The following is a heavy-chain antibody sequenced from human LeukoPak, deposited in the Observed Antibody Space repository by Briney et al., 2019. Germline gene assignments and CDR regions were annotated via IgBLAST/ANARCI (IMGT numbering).Heavy chain of an antibody. J-gene: IGHJ5*02. Sequence: ASVKVSCKASGYTFTSYDINWVRQATGQGLEWMGWMNPNSGNTDYAQKFQGRVTMTRSTSISTAYMELSRLRSEDTAVYYCTREGTAIDWFDPWGQGTLVTVSS. V-gene: IGHV1-8*01. CDR2: MNPNSGNT. CDR1: GYTFTSYD. D-gene: IGHD5-18*01. CDR3: TREGTAIDWFDP.